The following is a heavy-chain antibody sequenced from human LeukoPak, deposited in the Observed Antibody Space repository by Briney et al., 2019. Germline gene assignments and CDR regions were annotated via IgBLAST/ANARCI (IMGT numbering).Heavy chain of an antibody. CDR2: IYHNGNT. V-gene: IGHV4-30-2*01. D-gene: IGHD5-18*01. Sequence: SQTLSLTCAVSGGSISSGGYSWSWIRQPPGKGLEWIEYIYHNGNTYYSPSLKSRVTISVDRSKNQLSLKLSSVTAADTAMYYCASGGYSYGFDYWGQGTLVTVSS. CDR1: GGSISSGGYS. CDR3: ASGGYSYGFDY. J-gene: IGHJ4*02.